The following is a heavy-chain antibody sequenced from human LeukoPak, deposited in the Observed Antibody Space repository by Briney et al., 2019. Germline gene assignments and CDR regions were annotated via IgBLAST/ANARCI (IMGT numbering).Heavy chain of an antibody. CDR3: ARAPQGFWTDYYYYMDV. CDR1: GGSISSYY. CDR2: IYYSGST. Sequence: PSETLSLTCTVSGGSISSYYWSWIRQPPGKGLEWIGYIYYSGSTNYNPSLKGRVTISVDTSKNQFSLKLSSVTAADTAVYYCARAPQGFWTDYYYYMDVWGKGTTVTVSS. J-gene: IGHJ6*03. D-gene: IGHD3/OR15-3a*01. V-gene: IGHV4-59*01.